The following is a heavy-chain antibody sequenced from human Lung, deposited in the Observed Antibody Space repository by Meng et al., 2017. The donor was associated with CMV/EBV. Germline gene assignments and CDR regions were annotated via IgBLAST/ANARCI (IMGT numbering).Heavy chain of an antibody. Sequence: GESLKISCAASGFTFSYYTMNWVRQAPGKGLEWVSSTTSESSYIFYADSVKGRFTVSRDHVKNSLYLQMNSLRTEETAVYYCARIFEHGGELPITPLDYYGMDVWGQGTTVTVSS. D-gene: IGHD3-10*01. CDR2: TTSESSYI. CDR1: GFTFSYYT. V-gene: IGHV3-21*01. J-gene: IGHJ6*02. CDR3: ARIFEHGGELPITPLDYYGMDV.